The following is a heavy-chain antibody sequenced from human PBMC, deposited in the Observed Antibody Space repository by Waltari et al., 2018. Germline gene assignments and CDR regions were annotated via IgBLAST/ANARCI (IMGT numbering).Heavy chain of an antibody. Sequence: YGMHWVRQAPGKGLEWVAVIWYDGSNKYYADSVKGRFTISRDNSKNTLYLQMNSLRAEDTAVYYCARGPNQYRDLRSGYFPYYYYYGMDVWGQGTTVTVSS. J-gene: IGHJ6*02. D-gene: IGHD3-3*01. V-gene: IGHV3-33*01. CDR2: IWYDGSNK. CDR1: YG. CDR3: ARGPNQYRDLRSGYFPYYYYYGMDV.